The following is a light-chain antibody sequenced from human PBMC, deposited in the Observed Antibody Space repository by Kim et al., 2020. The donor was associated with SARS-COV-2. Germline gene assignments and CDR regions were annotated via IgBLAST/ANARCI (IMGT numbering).Light chain of an antibody. J-gene: IGKJ2*01. Sequence: SASVGERVNITCQASQDISNYVNWYRHKPGKAPQLLIYDASNLETGVPSRFSGSGSGTDFTFTISSLQSEDIATYFSQQYDNLPYTFGQGTKLEI. CDR3: QQYDNLPYT. CDR1: QDISNY. CDR2: DAS. V-gene: IGKV1-33*01.